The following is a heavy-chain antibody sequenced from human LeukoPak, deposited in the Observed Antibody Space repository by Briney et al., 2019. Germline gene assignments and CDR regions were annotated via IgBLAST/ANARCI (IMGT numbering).Heavy chain of an antibody. J-gene: IGHJ6*03. CDR2: ISGSGGST. V-gene: IGHV3-23*01. Sequence: GGSLRLSCAASGYTFSSYAMSWVRQAPGKGLEWVSAISGSGGSTYYADSVKGRFTISRDNSKNTLYLQMNSLRAEDTAVYYCAKVSEYYDFWSGLMDYYYMDVWGKGTTVTVSS. CDR1: GYTFSSYA. CDR3: AKVSEYYDFWSGLMDYYYMDV. D-gene: IGHD3-3*01.